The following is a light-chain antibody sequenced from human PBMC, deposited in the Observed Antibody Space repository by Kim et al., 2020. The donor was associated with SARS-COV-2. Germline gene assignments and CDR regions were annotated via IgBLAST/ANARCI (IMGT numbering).Light chain of an antibody. CDR1: KLGDKY. V-gene: IGLV3-1*01. Sequence: SVSPGQTASITCSGDKLGDKYACWCQQKPGQAPVLVIYQDSKRPSGIPERFSGSNSGNTATLTISGTKAMDEADYYCQAWESSTVVFGGGTQLTVL. CDR3: QAWESSTVV. CDR2: QDS. J-gene: IGLJ2*01.